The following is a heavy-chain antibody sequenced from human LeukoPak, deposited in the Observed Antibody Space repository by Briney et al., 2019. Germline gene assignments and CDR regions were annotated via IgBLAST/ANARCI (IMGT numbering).Heavy chain of an antibody. J-gene: IGHJ4*02. Sequence: GGSLRLSCAASGFTVSNNYMTWVRQAPGKGLEWISIIYSGGSTYYADSVKGRFTISRDNSKNTLYLQMNSLRAEDTAVYYCATKYRSSTLALGYWGQGTLVTVSS. CDR1: GFTVSNNY. V-gene: IGHV3-53*01. CDR2: IYSGGST. CDR3: ATKYRSSTLALGY. D-gene: IGHD2-15*01.